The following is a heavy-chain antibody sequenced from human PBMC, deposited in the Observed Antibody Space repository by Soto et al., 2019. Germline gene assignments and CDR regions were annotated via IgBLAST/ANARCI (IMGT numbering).Heavy chain of an antibody. D-gene: IGHD6-19*01. J-gene: IGHJ6*02. CDR3: AKCVEAVDETSVAGTVVDYYYGMDV. V-gene: IGHV3-30*18. Sequence: QVQLVESGGGVVQPGRSLRLSCAASGFTFSSYGMHWVRQAPGKGLEWVAVISYDGSNKYYADSVKGRFTISRDNSTNTLELPMNSLRAEDTAVYYCAKCVEAVDETSVAGTVVDYYYGMDVWGQGTTVTVSS. CDR1: GFTFSSYG. CDR2: ISYDGSNK.